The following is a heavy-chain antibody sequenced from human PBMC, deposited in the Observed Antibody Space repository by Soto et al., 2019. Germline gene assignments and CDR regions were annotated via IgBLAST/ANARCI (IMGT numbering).Heavy chain of an antibody. Sequence: QVQLVQSGAEVKKPGSSVKVSCKASGGTFSSYAISWVRQAPGQGLEWMGGIIPIFGTANYAQKFQGRVTITADESTSTAYMGLSSLRSEATAVYYCARVAVSGSYSDYWGQGTLVTVSS. J-gene: IGHJ4*02. CDR3: ARVAVSGSYSDY. CDR2: IIPIFGTA. CDR1: GGTFSSYA. D-gene: IGHD1-26*01. V-gene: IGHV1-69*12.